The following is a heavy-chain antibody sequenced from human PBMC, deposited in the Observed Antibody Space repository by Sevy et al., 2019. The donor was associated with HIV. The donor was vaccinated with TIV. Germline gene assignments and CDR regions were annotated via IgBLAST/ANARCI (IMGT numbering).Heavy chain of an antibody. CDR2: IRYDGSNK. V-gene: IGHV3-30*02. J-gene: IGHJ6*02. CDR1: GFTFSSYG. Sequence: GGSLRLSCAASGFTFSSYGMHWVRQAPGKGLEWVAFIRYDGSNKYYADSVKGRFTISRDNSKNTLYLQMNSLRAEDTAVYYCAKDWHQLFALGYYYYGMDVWGQGTTVTVSS. CDR3: AKDWHQLFALGYYYYGMDV. D-gene: IGHD6-13*01.